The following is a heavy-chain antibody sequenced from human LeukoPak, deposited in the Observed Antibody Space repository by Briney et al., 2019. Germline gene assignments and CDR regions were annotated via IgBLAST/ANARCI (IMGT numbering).Heavy chain of an antibody. CDR3: ARGSFGDLQHRQDY. J-gene: IGHJ4*02. V-gene: IGHV3-48*03. CDR2: ISSSGSAI. Sequence: HPGGSLRLSCAASGFTFSSFEMNWVRQAPGKGLEWVSYISSSGSAIYYADSVKGRFTISRDNTKNSPYLQMNSLRAEDTAVYYCARGSFGDLQHRQDYWGQGTLVTVSS. D-gene: IGHD4-17*01. CDR1: GFTFSSFE.